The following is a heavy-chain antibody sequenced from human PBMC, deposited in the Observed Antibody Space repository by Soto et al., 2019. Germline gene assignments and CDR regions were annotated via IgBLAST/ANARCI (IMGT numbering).Heavy chain of an antibody. Sequence: PSETLSLTCTVSGGSISSGDYYWSWIRQPPGKGLELIGYIYYSGSTYYNPSLKSRVTISVDTSKNQFSLKLSSVTAADTAVYYCARGTTMVRGVEGMDVWGQGTTVTVSS. CDR2: IYYSGST. D-gene: IGHD3-10*01. CDR3: ARGTTMVRGVEGMDV. CDR1: GGSISSGDYY. J-gene: IGHJ6*02. V-gene: IGHV4-30-4*01.